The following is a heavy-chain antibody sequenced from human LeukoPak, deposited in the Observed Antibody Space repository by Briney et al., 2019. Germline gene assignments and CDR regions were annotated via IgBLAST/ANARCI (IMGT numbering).Heavy chain of an antibody. Sequence: SETLSLTCTVSGGSISSYYWSWIRQPPGKGLEWIGYIYYSGSTNYNPSLKSRVTISVDTSKDQFSLKLSSVTAADTAVYYCARRDGYNSYYFDYWGQGTLVTVSS. V-gene: IGHV4-59*12. J-gene: IGHJ4*02. CDR1: GGSISSYY. CDR3: ARRDGYNSYYFDY. D-gene: IGHD5-24*01. CDR2: IYYSGST.